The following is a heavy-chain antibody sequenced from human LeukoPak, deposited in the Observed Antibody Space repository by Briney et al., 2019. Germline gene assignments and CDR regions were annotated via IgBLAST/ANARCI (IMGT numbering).Heavy chain of an antibody. J-gene: IGHJ4*02. V-gene: IGHV1-18*01. CDR1: GYTFTSYG. CDR2: ISAYNGNT. CDR3: ARDQVTPRIDPIFGVVMARYFDY. D-gene: IGHD3-3*01. Sequence: ASVKVSCKASGYTFTSYGISWVRQAPGQGLEWMGWISAYNGNTNYAQKLQGRVTMTTDTSTSTAYMELRSLRSDDTAVYYCARDQVTPRIDPIFGVVMARYFDYWGQGTLVTVSS.